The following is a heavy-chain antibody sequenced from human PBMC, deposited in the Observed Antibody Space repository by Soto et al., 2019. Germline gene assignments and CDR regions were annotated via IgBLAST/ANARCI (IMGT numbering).Heavy chain of an antibody. Sequence: GGSLRLSCAASGFTFSSYAIHWVRQAPGKGLEWLAVISHDGSNTHFADTVKGRFTISRDNAKNTLFLQMNNLRADDTAVYYCARDIVAGSGSLDSWGQGTLVTVSS. CDR2: ISHDGSNT. V-gene: IGHV3-30-3*01. D-gene: IGHD3-10*01. J-gene: IGHJ4*02. CDR1: GFTFSSYA. CDR3: ARDIVAGSGSLDS.